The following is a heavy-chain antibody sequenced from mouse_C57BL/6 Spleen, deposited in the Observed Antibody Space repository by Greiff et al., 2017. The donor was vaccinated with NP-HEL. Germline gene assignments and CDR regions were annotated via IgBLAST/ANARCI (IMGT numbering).Heavy chain of an antibody. V-gene: IGHV3-1*01. J-gene: IGHJ3*01. D-gene: IGHD2-4*01. CDR1: GYSITSGYD. CDR2: ISYSGST. CDR3: ARDGGLRRGFAY. Sequence: EVQLQESGPGMVKPSQSLSLTCTVTGYSITSGYDWHWIRHFPGNKLEWMGYISYSGSTNYNPSLKSRISITHDTSKNHFFLKLNSVTTEDTATYYCARDGGLRRGFAYWGQGTLVTVSA.